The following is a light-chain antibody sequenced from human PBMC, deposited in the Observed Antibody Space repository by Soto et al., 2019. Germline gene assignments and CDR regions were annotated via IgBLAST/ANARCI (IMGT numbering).Light chain of an antibody. J-gene: IGLJ1*01. CDR3: GSWDSSLSAYV. CDR2: DDN. Sequence: SVLTQPRSVSADRGQKVTISCSGSSYNMRGNSVSWYQQLPGTAPKLLICDDNKRPSGIPDRVSGANAGTLVTLGITGFQTRDEADYYCGSWDSSLSAYVFGTGTKGTVL. CDR1: SYNMRGNS. V-gene: IGLV1-51*01.